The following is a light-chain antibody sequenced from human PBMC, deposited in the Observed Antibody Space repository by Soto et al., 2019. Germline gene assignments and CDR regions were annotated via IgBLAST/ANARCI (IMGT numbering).Light chain of an antibody. CDR3: HKYDTYWT. V-gene: IGKV1-5*03. CDR2: KAS. J-gene: IGKJ1*01. Sequence: SQMTQSPSTLSASVGDRVIITCLASQGIGSWLAWDQQKPGKAPKLLIYKASTLKSGVPSRFSGSGSGTDFILTISTLQPDGSATYYCHKYDTYWTFGQGTKVDIK. CDR1: QGIGSW.